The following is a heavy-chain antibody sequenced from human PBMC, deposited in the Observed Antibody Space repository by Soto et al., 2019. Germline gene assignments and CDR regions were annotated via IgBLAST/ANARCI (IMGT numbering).Heavy chain of an antibody. CDR3: ARVGLLYIAVAGTAFDF. CDR1: GFTFSSYA. J-gene: IGHJ4*02. Sequence: QVQLVESGGGVVQPGRSLRLSCAASGFTFSSYAMHWVRQAPGKGLEWVAVISYDGSNKYYADSVKGRFTISRDNSKNTPYLPVNSLRAEDTAVYYCARVGLLYIAVAGTAFDFWGQGTLVTVSS. V-gene: IGHV3-30-3*01. D-gene: IGHD6-19*01. CDR2: ISYDGSNK.